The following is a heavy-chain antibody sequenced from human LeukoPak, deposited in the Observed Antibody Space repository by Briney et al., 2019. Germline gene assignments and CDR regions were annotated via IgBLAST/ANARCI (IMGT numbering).Heavy chain of an antibody. J-gene: IGHJ4*02. CDR1: GGPFSGYY. CDR2: INHSGST. Sequence: SETLSLTCAVYGGPFSGYYWSWIRQPPGKGLEWIGEINHSGSTNYNPSLKSRVTISVDTSKNQFSLKLSSVTAADTAVYYCVRTFYGYVWGSYRPSFDYWGQGTLVTVSS. CDR3: VRTFYGYVWGSYRPSFDY. D-gene: IGHD3-16*02. V-gene: IGHV4-34*01.